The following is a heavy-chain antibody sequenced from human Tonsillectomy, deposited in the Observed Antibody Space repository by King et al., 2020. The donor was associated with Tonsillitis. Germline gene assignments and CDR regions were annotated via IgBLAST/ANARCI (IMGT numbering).Heavy chain of an antibody. CDR1: GFTLGDYA. V-gene: IGHV3-49*03. CDR3: TSMKYYFDSSGYYGPFDY. D-gene: IGHD3-22*01. Sequence: VQLVESGGGLVQPGRSLRLSCTASGFTLGDYAMSWFRQAPGEGLEWVSFIRSTGYGGTTEYAASVKGRFTISRDDSKSIAYLQMNSLKTEDTAVYYCTSMKYYFDSSGYYGPFDYWGQGTLVTVSS. J-gene: IGHJ4*02. CDR2: IRSTGYGGTT.